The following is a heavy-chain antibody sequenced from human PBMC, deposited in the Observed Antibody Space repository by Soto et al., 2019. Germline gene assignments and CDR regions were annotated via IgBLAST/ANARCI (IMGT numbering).Heavy chain of an antibody. Sequence: PGGSLRLSCAASGFTVSSNYMSWVRQAPGKGLEWVSVIYSGGTTYYADSVKGRFTISRDNSKNTLYLQMNSLRAEDTAVHYCAREADYVNWFDPWGQGTLVTVSS. D-gene: IGHD4-17*01. V-gene: IGHV3-66*01. J-gene: IGHJ5*02. CDR3: AREADYVNWFDP. CDR2: IYSGGTT. CDR1: GFTVSSNY.